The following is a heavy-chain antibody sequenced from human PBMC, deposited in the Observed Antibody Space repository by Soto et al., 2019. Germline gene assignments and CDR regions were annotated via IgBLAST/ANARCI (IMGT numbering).Heavy chain of an antibody. D-gene: IGHD6-13*01. J-gene: IGHJ6*02. CDR3: ARTSAGGKYYYGMDV. CDR1: GYSYTSYW. CDR2: IYPGDSDT. V-gene: IGHV5-51*01. Sequence: GPSVMISCKGSGYSYTSYWIGWVRQMPGKGLEWMGIIYPGDSDTRYSPSFQGQVTISADKSISTAYLQWSSLKASDTAMYYCARTSAGGKYYYGMDVWGQGTTVTVSS.